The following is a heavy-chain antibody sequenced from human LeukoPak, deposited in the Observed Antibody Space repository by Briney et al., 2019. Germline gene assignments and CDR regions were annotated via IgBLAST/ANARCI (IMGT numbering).Heavy chain of an antibody. J-gene: IGHJ4*02. V-gene: IGHV3-7*01. CDR3: AKEGYVYDSSGIDY. CDR1: GFRFGSYW. D-gene: IGHD3-22*01. CDR2: IKEDGSAE. Sequence: GGSLRLSCAASGFRFGSYWMTWVRQAPGKGLEWVAHIKEDGSAESYVDSVKGRFSISRDNAKNSLYLQMNSLRVEDTAVYYCAKEGYVYDSSGIDYWGQGTLVTVSS.